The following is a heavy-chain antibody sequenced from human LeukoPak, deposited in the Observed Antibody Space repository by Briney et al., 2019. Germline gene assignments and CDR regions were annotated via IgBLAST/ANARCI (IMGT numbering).Heavy chain of an antibody. CDR2: IYYSGST. V-gene: IGHV4-31*03. CDR3: ARTAALDYGDYAPYFDY. J-gene: IGHJ4*02. D-gene: IGHD4-17*01. Sequence: SQTLSLTCTVSGGSISSGGYCWSWIRQHPGKGLEWIGYIYYSGSTYYNPSLKSRVTISVDTSENQFSLKLSSVTAADTAVYYCARTAALDYGDYAPYFDYWGQGTLVTVSS. CDR1: GGSISSGGYC.